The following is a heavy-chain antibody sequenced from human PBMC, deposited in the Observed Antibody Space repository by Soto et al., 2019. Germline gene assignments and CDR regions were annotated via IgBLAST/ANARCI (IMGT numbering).Heavy chain of an antibody. CDR1: GFTFSSYG. J-gene: IGHJ4*02. Sequence: QVQLVESGGGVVQPGRSLRLSCAASGFTFSSYGMHWVRQAPGKGLEWVAVIWYDGSNKYYADSVKGRFTISRDNSKNNLYLQMNSRRGEDTAVYYCGRDGGPYGSGSYLGYWGQGTLVTVSS. CDR3: GRDGGPYGSGSYLGY. D-gene: IGHD3-10*01. V-gene: IGHV3-33*01. CDR2: IWYDGSNK.